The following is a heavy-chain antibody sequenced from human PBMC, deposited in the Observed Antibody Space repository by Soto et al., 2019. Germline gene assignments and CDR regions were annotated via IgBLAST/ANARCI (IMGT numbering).Heavy chain of an antibody. CDR3: ARGLAYCGGDCYSAHRPDAFDI. J-gene: IGHJ3*02. CDR1: GFTFSSYS. Sequence: GGSLRLSCAASGFTFSSYSMNWVRQAPGKGLEWVSSISSSSSYIYYADSVKGRFTISRDNAKNSLYLQMNSLRAEDTAVYYCARGLAYCGGDCYSAHRPDAFDIWGQGTMVTVSS. CDR2: ISSSSSYI. V-gene: IGHV3-21*01. D-gene: IGHD2-21*01.